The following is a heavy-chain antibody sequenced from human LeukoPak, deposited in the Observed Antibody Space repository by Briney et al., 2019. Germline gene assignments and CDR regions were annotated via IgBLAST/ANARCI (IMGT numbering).Heavy chain of an antibody. J-gene: IGHJ4*02. D-gene: IGHD1-1*01. V-gene: IGHV4-34*01. CDR3: ASTTGFKVY. CDR1: GGSFSGYY. Sequence: SETLSLTCAVYGGSFSGYYWSWIRQPPGKGLEWIGEINHSGSTNYNPSLKSRVTISVDTSKNQFSLKLSSVTAADTAVYYCASTTGFKVYWGQGTLVTASS. CDR2: INHSGST.